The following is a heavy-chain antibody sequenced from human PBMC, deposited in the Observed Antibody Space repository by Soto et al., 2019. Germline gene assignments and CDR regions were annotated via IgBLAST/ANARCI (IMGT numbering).Heavy chain of an antibody. D-gene: IGHD3-10*01. J-gene: IGHJ6*02. V-gene: IGHV4-30-4*01. Sequence: QVQLQESGPGLVKPSQTLSLTCTVSGGSISSGDYYWSWIRQPPGKGLEWIGYIYYSGSTYYNPSLKSRVTISVDTSKNQFSLKLSSVTAADTAVYYCARLDYYGSGSYYNAYYYYGMDVWGQGTTVTVSS. CDR1: GGSISSGDYY. CDR3: ARLDYYGSGSYYNAYYYYGMDV. CDR2: IYYSGST.